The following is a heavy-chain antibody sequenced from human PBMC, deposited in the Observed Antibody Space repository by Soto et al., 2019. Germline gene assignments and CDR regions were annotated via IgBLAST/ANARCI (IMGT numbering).Heavy chain of an antibody. D-gene: IGHD5-18*01. CDR2: IYYSGST. CDR3: ATRSVDTAMVFDY. J-gene: IGHJ4*02. Sequence: SETRSLTCTVSGGFISSYYWSWIRQPPGKGLEWIGYIYYSGSTNYNPSLKSRVTISVDTSKNQFSLKLSSVTAADTAVYYCATRSVDTAMVFDYWGQGTLVTVS. V-gene: IGHV4-59*01. CDR1: GGFISSYY.